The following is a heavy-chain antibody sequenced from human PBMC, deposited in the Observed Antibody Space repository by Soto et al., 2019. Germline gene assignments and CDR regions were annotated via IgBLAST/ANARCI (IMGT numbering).Heavy chain of an antibody. V-gene: IGHV1-18*01. CDR2: INPYNGNT. J-gene: IGHJ4*02. D-gene: IGHD3-16*01. CDR1: GYTFTSYG. CDR3: ARDWFGIDY. Sequence: QVQLVQSGAEVTKPGASVKVSCKASGYTFTSYGISWVRQAPGQGLEWMGWINPYNGNTNYAQKLQGRGTMTTDTSTNTDYMELRSMRSDDTAVYYCARDWFGIDYWGQGTLVTVSS.